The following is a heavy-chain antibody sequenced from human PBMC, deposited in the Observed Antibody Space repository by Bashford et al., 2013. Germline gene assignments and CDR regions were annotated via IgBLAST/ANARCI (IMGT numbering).Heavy chain of an antibody. CDR2: IYPGDSDT. D-gene: IGHD5-24*01. CDR3: AKRGDGYPSDAFNI. J-gene: IGHJ3*02. V-gene: IGHV5-51*01. CDR1: GYSFTKYW. Sequence: GESLKISCKGSGYSFTKYWIGWVRQMPGKGLEWMGSIYPGDSDTRYSPSFQGQVTISADKSITTAYLHWSSLKASDTAFYYCAKRGDGYPSDAFNIWGQGTMVTVSS.